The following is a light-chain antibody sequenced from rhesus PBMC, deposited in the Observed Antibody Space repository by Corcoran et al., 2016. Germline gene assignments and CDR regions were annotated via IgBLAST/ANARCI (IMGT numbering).Light chain of an antibody. V-gene: IGLV2-13*02. CDR1: SSDIGDYNR. J-gene: IGLJ1*01. CDR2: EVS. Sequence: QSALTQPPSVSKSLGQSVTISCTGTSSDIGDYNRVSWYQQHPGKAPKLMIYEVSKRPSGVSDRFSGSKSGNTASLTISGLQAEDEADYYCSSYASSSTYIFGAGTRLTVL. CDR3: SSYASSSTYI.